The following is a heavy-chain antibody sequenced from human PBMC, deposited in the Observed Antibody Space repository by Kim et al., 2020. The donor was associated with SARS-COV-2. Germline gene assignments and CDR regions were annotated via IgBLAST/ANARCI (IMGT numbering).Heavy chain of an antibody. Sequence: ASVKVSCKASGYTFTGYYMHWVRQAPGQGLEWMGRINPNSGGTNYAQKFQGRVTMTRDTSISTAYMELSRLRSDDTSVYYCARARVRLAIVVVIRGPDFDYWGQGTLVTVSS. V-gene: IGHV1-2*06. D-gene: IGHD3-22*01. J-gene: IGHJ4*02. CDR2: INPNSGGT. CDR3: ARARVRLAIVVVIRGPDFDY. CDR1: GYTFTGYY.